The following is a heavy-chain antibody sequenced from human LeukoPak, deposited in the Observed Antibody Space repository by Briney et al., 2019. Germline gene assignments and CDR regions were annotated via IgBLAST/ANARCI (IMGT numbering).Heavy chain of an antibody. CDR2: IYYSGST. D-gene: IGHD2-2*02. CDR1: GGSISSYY. V-gene: IGHV4-59*01. CDR3: ARVWRYCSSTSCYRSDWFDP. J-gene: IGHJ5*02. Sequence: SETLSLTCTVSGGSISSYYWSWIRQPPGKGLEWIGYIYYSGSTNYNPSLKSRVTISVDTSKNQFSLKLSSVTAADTAVYYCARVWRYCSSTSCYRSDWFDPWGQGTLVTVSS.